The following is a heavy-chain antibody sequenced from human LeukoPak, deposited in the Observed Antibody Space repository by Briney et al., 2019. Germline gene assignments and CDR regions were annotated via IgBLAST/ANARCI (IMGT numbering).Heavy chain of an antibody. J-gene: IGHJ4*02. Sequence: ASVKVSCKASGYIFTNYGISWVRQAPGQGLEWMGWISAYNGNTNYAQKLQGRVTMTTDTSTSTAYMELRSLGSDDTAVYYCARAYYDILTGHYSFDYWGQGTLVTVSS. CDR1: GYIFTNYG. V-gene: IGHV1-18*01. CDR3: ARAYYDILTGHYSFDY. CDR2: ISAYNGNT. D-gene: IGHD3-9*01.